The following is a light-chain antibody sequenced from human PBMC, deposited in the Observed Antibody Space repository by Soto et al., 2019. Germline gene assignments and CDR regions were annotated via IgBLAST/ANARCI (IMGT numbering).Light chain of an antibody. V-gene: IGKV1-27*01. Sequence: DIQMTQSPPSLSASVGDRVTITCRASQSISSWLAWYQQKPGKAPKLLIYAASTLQSGVPSRFSGSGSGTDFTLTISSLRPDDVATYYCQKYKSVAPWAFGQGTKVDI. CDR2: AAS. CDR3: QKYKSVAPWA. CDR1: QSISSW. J-gene: IGKJ1*01.